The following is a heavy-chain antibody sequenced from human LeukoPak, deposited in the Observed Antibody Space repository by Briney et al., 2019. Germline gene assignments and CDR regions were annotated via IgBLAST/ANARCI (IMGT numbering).Heavy chain of an antibody. J-gene: IGHJ4*02. CDR1: GFTFSAYE. CDR2: INGICSTK. CDR3: ARVSGAQEY. D-gene: IGHD4-17*01. Sequence: GGSLRLSCAASGFTFSAYEMNWVRQAPGKGLEWVSYINGICSTKFYADSVKGRFTISRDNAKNSLYLQMHSRRAEDTAVYYCARVSGAQEYWGQGTLVTVSS. V-gene: IGHV3-48*03.